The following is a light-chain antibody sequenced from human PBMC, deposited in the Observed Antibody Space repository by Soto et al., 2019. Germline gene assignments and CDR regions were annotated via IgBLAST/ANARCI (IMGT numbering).Light chain of an antibody. J-gene: IGKJ4*01. CDR2: GAS. Sequence: EIVLTQSPGTLSLSPGERAALSCRASQSVSSNYLAWYQQKPGQAPRLLIYGASSRATGIPDRFSGSGSGTDLTLTISRLEPEDFAVYYCHQYASSPLTFGGGTKVEIK. CDR1: QSVSSNY. CDR3: HQYASSPLT. V-gene: IGKV3-20*01.